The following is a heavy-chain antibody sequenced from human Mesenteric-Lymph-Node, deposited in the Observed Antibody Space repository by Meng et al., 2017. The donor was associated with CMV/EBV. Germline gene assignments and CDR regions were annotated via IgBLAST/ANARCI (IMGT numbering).Heavy chain of an antibody. J-gene: IGHJ4*02. CDR1: GYTFSNYY. CDR2: INPSGGST. D-gene: IGHD2-8*01. CDR3: ARSNSYSFDY. Sequence: ASVKVSCKASGYTFSNYYMHWVRQATGQGLEWMGIINPSGGSTTYAQKFQGRVTMTRDTSTSTVYMELSSLRSEDTAVYYCARSNSYSFDYWGQGTLVTVSS. V-gene: IGHV1-46*01.